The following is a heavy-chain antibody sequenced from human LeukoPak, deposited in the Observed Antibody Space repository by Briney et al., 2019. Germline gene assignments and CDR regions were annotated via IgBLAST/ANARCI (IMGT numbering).Heavy chain of an antibody. D-gene: IGHD2-15*01. Sequence: PGGSLRLSCAASGFIFSTYIVHWVRQGPGKGLEWVAVISNDGSHRYYADSVKGRFTISRDNSKNTLYLQMNSLRAEDTAVYYCARVPRYCSGGSCYHFDYWGQGTLVTVSS. CDR3: ARVPRYCSGGSCYHFDY. CDR2: ISNDGSHR. V-gene: IGHV3-30*14. J-gene: IGHJ4*02. CDR1: GFIFSTYI.